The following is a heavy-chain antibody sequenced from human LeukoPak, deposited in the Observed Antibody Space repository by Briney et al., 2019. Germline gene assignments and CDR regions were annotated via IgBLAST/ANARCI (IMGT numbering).Heavy chain of an antibody. Sequence: SETLSLTCTVSGGSISSYYWSWIRQLPGKGLEWIGYIYYSGSTNYNPSLKSRVTMSVDTSKNQLSLKLRSVTAADTAVYYCARASVDNWNVFDYWGQGTLVTVSS. CDR1: GGSISSYY. D-gene: IGHD1-1*01. J-gene: IGHJ4*02. CDR2: IYYSGST. CDR3: ARASVDNWNVFDY. V-gene: IGHV4-59*12.